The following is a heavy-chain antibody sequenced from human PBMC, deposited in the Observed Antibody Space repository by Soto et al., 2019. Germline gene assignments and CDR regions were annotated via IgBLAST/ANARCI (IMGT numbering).Heavy chain of an antibody. CDR2: IRGFSPYT. CDR3: ARDRAYDAHDYYYNAMDV. CDR1: GFTFRTYT. J-gene: IGHJ6*02. D-gene: IGHD3-3*01. Sequence: GSLRLSCISSGFTFRTYTMNWVRQAPGKGLEWVSGIRGFSPYTFYAESVRGRFTISRDNAKNSLFLQMDSLRAEDTAVYYCARDRAYDAHDYYYNAMDVWGQGTTVTVSS. V-gene: IGHV3-21*01.